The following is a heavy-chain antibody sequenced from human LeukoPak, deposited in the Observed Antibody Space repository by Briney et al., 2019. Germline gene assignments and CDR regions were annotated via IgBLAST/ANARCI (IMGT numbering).Heavy chain of an antibody. D-gene: IGHD3-22*01. V-gene: IGHV4-59*01. CDR1: GASISSYY. CDR3: ARENPSGYYNRPIDY. CDR2: IYYSGSI. J-gene: IGHJ4*02. Sequence: SETLSLTCTVSGASISSYYWSWIRQPPGKGLEWIGDIYYSGSIKYNPSLKSRVTMSVDTSKNQFFLKLSSVTAADTAIYYCARENPSGYYNRPIDYWGQGTLVTVS.